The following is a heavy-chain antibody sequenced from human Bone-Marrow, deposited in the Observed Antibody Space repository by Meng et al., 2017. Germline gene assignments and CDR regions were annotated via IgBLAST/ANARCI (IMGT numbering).Heavy chain of an antibody. Sequence: GESLKISCAASGFTFSSYWMSWVRQAPGKGLEWVANIKQDGSEKYYVDSVKGRFTISRDNAKNSLYLQMNSLRAEDTAVYYCARDRTTVTTVDGMDVWGQGTTVTVSS. V-gene: IGHV3-7*01. J-gene: IGHJ6*02. CDR1: GFTFSSYW. CDR2: IKQDGSEK. CDR3: ARDRTTVTTVDGMDV. D-gene: IGHD4-17*01.